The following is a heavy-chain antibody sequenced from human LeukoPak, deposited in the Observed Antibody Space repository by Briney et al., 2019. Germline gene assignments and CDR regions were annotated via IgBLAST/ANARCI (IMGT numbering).Heavy chain of an antibody. J-gene: IGHJ3*02. D-gene: IGHD5-24*01. Sequence: GGSLRLSCAASGFTFSSYGVHWVRQAPGKGLEWVAVISYDGSNKYYADSVKGRFTISRDNSKNTLYLQMNSLRAEDTAVYYCAKDRRDGYNPDAFDIWGQGTMVTVSS. V-gene: IGHV3-30*18. CDR2: ISYDGSNK. CDR3: AKDRRDGYNPDAFDI. CDR1: GFTFSSYG.